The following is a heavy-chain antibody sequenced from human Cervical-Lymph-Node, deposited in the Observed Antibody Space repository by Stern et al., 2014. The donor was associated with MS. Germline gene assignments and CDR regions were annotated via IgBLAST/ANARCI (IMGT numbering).Heavy chain of an antibody. Sequence: VQLVESGGGVVQPGTSLRLSCAASAFNFNNYAMHWVRQAPGKGLDLVAVIWYDGTKKYYADSVRGRFTISRDHSKNTLYLQMTGLRADDTAVYYCAADRYCSADSCQGLFDYWGQGTLVTVSS. V-gene: IGHV3-33*01. CDR3: AADRYCSADSCQGLFDY. J-gene: IGHJ4*02. D-gene: IGHD2-15*01. CDR2: IWYDGTKK. CDR1: AFNFNNYA.